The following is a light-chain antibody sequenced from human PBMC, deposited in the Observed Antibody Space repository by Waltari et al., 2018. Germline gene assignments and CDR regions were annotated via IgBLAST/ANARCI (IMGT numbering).Light chain of an antibody. CDR1: QGISNY. CDR2: AAS. CDR3: QKYNSALTWT. V-gene: IGKV1-27*01. J-gene: IGKJ1*01. Sequence: DIQMTQSPSSLSASVGDRVTSTCRASQGISNYLAWYQQKPGKVPKLLIYAASTLQSGVPSRFSGSGSGTDFTLPISSLQPEDVATYYCQKYNSALTWTFGQGTKVEIK.